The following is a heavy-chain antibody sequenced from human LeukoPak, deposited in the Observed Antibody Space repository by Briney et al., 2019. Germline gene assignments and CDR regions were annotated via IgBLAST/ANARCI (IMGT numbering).Heavy chain of an antibody. CDR2: ISYDGSSK. CDR3: ARDLRYFDSIDY. J-gene: IGHJ4*02. Sequence: PGGSLRLSCTASGFIFSNHGMNWVRQAPGKGLEWVAVISYDGSSKYYADSVKGRFTISRDNSKNTLYLQMNSLRGEDTAVYYCARDLRYFDSIDYWGQGTLVTVSS. CDR1: GFIFSNHG. D-gene: IGHD3-9*01. V-gene: IGHV3-30*03.